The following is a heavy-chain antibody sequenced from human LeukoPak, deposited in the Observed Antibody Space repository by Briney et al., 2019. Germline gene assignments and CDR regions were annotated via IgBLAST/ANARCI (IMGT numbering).Heavy chain of an antibody. Sequence: NSSETLSLTCSVSGASVSSPNYYWGCFRQPPGKGLEWIGSISYNGNTYYNPSLRSRVAISLDTSKNQFSLRLRSVTAADTALYFCARPRGRLAPIDSWGQGILVTVSS. D-gene: IGHD3-9*01. CDR1: GASVSSPNYY. CDR3: ARPRGRLAPIDS. CDR2: ISYNGNT. J-gene: IGHJ4*02. V-gene: IGHV4-39*01.